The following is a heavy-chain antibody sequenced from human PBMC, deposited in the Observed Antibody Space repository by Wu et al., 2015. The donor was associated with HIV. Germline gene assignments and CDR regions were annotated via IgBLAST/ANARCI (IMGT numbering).Heavy chain of an antibody. CDR1: GYTFADFG. CDR2: IIPVFGTA. D-gene: IGHD6-19*01. Sequence: QVHLMQSGSEVKKPGASVKVSCKTSGYTFADFGITWVRQAPGQGLEWMGRIIPVFGTANYAQKFQGRVTITADESTSIAYMELNNLRSDDTAVYYCARDGPLPSVWYWFGPWGQGTLVTVSS. J-gene: IGHJ5*02. V-gene: IGHV1-69*13. CDR3: ARDGPLPSVWYWFGP.